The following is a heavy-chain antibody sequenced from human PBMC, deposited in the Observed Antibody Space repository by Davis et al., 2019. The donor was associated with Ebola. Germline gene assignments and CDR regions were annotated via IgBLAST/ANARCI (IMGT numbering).Heavy chain of an antibody. V-gene: IGHV3-11*01. CDR1: GFNFGEYA. CDR2: ISSSGSTI. CDR3: ARDLVFRELLNYYYYGMDV. J-gene: IGHJ6*02. Sequence: GESLKISCTASGFNFGEYALTWVRQAPGKGLEWVSYISSSGSTIYYADSVKGRFTISRDNAKNSLYLQMNSLRAEDTAVYYCARDLVFRELLNYYYYGMDVWGQGTTVTVSS. D-gene: IGHD3-10*01.